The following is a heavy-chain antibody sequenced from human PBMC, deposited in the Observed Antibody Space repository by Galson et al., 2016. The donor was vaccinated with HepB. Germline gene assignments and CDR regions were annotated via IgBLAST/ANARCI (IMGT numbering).Heavy chain of an antibody. J-gene: IGHJ6*02. CDR2: IWYDGGKK. V-gene: IGHV3-33*01. CDR1: GFTFSSYG. Sequence: SLRLSCAASGFTFSSYGMHWVRQAPGKGLEWVAIIWYDGGKKYYADSVKGRFTISRDNSKNTLYLQMNSLRAEDTAVYYCARVSVSVGDLSTNYYYGMDVWGQGTTVTVSS. CDR3: ARVSVSVGDLSTNYYYGMDV. D-gene: IGHD3-16*02.